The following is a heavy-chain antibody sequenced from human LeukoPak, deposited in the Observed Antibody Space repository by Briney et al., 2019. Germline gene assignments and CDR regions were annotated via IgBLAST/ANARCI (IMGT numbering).Heavy chain of an antibody. V-gene: IGHV3-48*01. D-gene: IGHD5-18*01. J-gene: IGHJ4*02. CDR3: ARDLSTGPLSSYGYREFDY. CDR2: ISSSSSTI. CDR1: GFTFSSYS. Sequence: GGSLRLSCAASGFTFSSYSMNWVRQAPGKGLEWVSYISSSSSTIYYADSVKGRFTISRDNAKNSLYLQMNSLRAEDTAVYYCARDLSTGPLSSYGYREFDYWGQGTLVTVSS.